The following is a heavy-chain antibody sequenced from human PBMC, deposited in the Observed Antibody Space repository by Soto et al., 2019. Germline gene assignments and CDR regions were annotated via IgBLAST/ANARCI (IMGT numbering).Heavy chain of an antibody. CDR1: GYTFTGYY. CDR2: INPNSGGT. D-gene: IGHD3-22*01. J-gene: IGHJ5*02. Sequence: GASVKVSCKASGYTFTGYYMHWVRQAPGQGLEWMGWINPNSGGTNHAQKFQGRVTMTRDTSISTAYMELSRLRSDDTAVYYCARSIDYNWFDPWGQGTLVTVSS. V-gene: IGHV1-2*02. CDR3: ARSIDYNWFDP.